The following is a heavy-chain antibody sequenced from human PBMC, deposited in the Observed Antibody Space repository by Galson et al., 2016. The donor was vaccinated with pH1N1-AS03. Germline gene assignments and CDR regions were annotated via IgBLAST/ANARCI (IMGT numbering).Heavy chain of an antibody. CDR2: IKTTADGGTA. Sequence: SLRLSCAASGFVFDKAWMSWVRQAPGKGLEWLGRIKTTADGGTADYAGPVKDRFIISRDSQNTVSLQMNGLRSEDTGVYYCLCNFDYWGQGTQITVSS. J-gene: IGHJ4*02. CDR1: GFVFDKAW. V-gene: IGHV3-15*01. CDR3: LCNFDY.